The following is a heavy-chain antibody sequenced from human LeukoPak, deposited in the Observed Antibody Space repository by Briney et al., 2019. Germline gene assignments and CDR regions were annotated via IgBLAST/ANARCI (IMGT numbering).Heavy chain of an antibody. CDR1: GYTFTDYY. CDR2: INPNRGGT. D-gene: IGHD1-14*01. CDR3: ARDKRSTAGNWFDP. Sequence: ASVKVSCKASGYTFTDYYIHWVRQAPGQGLEGMGRINPNRGGTNYAERFQGRVTMTRDTSISIAYMELSTLRSDDAAVYYCARDKRSTAGNWFDPWGQGTLVTVSS. J-gene: IGHJ5*02. V-gene: IGHV1-2*06.